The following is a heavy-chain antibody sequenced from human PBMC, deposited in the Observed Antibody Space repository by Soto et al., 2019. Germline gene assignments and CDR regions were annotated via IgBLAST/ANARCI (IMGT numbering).Heavy chain of an antibody. CDR2: VNTDYGNT. J-gene: IGHJ4*02. CDR3: ASSNGYYSPFDY. Sequence: ASSDHVPYLPSRYTFPRWPIHWVRQAPGHSTEWVGWVNTDYGNTRSSQKFQGRESTTRDSSASINYVDLSSLKIDDTAIYDCASSNGYYSPFDYWGQGTQVTVSS. D-gene: IGHD3-3*01. V-gene: IGHV1-3*04. CDR1: RYTFPRWP.